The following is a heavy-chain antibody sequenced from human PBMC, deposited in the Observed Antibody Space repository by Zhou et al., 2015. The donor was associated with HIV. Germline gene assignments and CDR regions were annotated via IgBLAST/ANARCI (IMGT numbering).Heavy chain of an antibody. CDR3: ATDDIGGYHSFNY. V-gene: IGHV1-18*01. Sequence: QVLLVQSGAEVKKPGASVKVSCKTSGYAFTYYAISWVRQAPGQGLEWMGWINADNGNTKYSQKFQGRVTLTTDRSTRTAYMELRTLRSDDAAIYYCATDDIGGYHSFNYWGQGTLVSVSS. CDR2: INADNGNT. CDR1: GYAFTYYA. J-gene: IGHJ4*02. D-gene: IGHD3-22*01.